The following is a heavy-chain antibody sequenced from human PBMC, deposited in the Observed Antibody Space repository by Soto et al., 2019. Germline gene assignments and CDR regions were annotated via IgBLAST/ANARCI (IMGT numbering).Heavy chain of an antibody. Sequence: GGSLRLSCAVSGFIFSRYSMNWVRQAPGKGLEWVSSIGTSGSYIYDTDTVKGRFTISRDNTKYSLYLQMNSLRAEDTAIYYCARGSAFIGLDYWGQGT. D-gene: IGHD1-26*01. CDR1: GFIFSRYS. V-gene: IGHV3-21*01. CDR3: ARGSAFIGLDY. CDR2: IGTSGSYI. J-gene: IGHJ4*02.